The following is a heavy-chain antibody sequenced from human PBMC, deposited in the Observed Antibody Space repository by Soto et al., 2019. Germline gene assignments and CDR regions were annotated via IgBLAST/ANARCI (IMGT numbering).Heavy chain of an antibody. Sequence: ASVKVSCKASGYTFTGYYMHWARHAPGQGLEWMGWISPNSGGTNYAQKLQGRVTMTTDTSTSTAYMELRSLRSDDTAVYYCAREMVYAMPYFDYWGQGTLVTVSS. J-gene: IGHJ4*02. D-gene: IGHD2-8*01. V-gene: IGHV1-2*02. CDR3: AREMVYAMPYFDY. CDR1: GYTFTGYY. CDR2: ISPNSGGT.